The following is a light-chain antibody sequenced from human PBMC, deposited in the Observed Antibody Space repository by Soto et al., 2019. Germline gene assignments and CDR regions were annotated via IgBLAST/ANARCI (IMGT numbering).Light chain of an antibody. CDR3: QQYNSFPRT. V-gene: IGKV1-5*03. CDR2: KAS. J-gene: IGKJ1*01. Sequence: DIQMTQSPSTLSACVGDRVTITCRASQSISSWLAWYQQKPGKAPNLLIYKASTLEGGVPSRFSGSGSGTEFTLTISSLQPDDFATYYCQQYNSFPRTFGQGTKVEIK. CDR1: QSISSW.